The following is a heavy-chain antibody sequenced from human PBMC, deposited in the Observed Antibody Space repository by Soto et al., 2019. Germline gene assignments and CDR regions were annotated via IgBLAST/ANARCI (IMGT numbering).Heavy chain of an antibody. CDR2: IIPIFGTA. D-gene: IGHD1-26*01. CDR3: ARDEEVEATLGRYYYYGMDA. J-gene: IGHJ6*02. V-gene: IGHV1-69*01. CDR1: GGTFSSYA. Sequence: QVQLVQSGAEVKKPGSSVKVSCKASGGTFSSYAIRWERQAPGQGLEWMGGIIPIFGTANYAQKFQGRVTITADESTSTAYMELSSRRSEDTAVYYCARDEEVEATLGRYYYYGMDAWGQGTTVTVTS.